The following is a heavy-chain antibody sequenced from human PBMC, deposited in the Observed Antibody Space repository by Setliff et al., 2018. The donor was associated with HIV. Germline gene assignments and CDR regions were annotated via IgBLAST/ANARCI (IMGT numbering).Heavy chain of an antibody. CDR3: ASKGGSENYPDSDAFDI. CDR1: GYTFTSYG. J-gene: IGHJ3*02. V-gene: IGHV1-18*01. Sequence: ASVKVSCKASGYTFTSYGISWVRQAPGQGLEWMGWISAYNGNTNYAQKLQGRVTMTRDTSTSTAYMELRSLRSEDTAVYFCASKGGSENYPDSDAFDIWGQGTLVTVS. D-gene: IGHD3-10*01. CDR2: ISAYNGNT.